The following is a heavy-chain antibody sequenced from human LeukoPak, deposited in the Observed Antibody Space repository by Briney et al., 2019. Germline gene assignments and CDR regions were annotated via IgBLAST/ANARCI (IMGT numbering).Heavy chain of an antibody. D-gene: IGHD6-13*01. CDR2: ISGSGGNT. CDR3: AKKGIPAADFLDY. CDR1: GFSFFTYA. J-gene: IGHJ4*02. Sequence: GGSLRLSCAASGFSFFTYAMNWVRQAPGKGLEWVSAISGSGGNTYYADSVKGRFTISRDNSKNTLYLQMNSLGAEDTAVYYCAKKGIPAADFLDYWGQGTLVTVSS. V-gene: IGHV3-23*01.